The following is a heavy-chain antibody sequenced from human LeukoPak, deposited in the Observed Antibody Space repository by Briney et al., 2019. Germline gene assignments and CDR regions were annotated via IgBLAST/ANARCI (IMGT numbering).Heavy chain of an antibody. J-gene: IGHJ5*02. Sequence: GASVKVSCKASGGTFSSYAISWVRQAPGQGLEWMGGIIPIFGTANYAQKFQGRATITADKSTSTAYMELSSLRSEDTAVYYCARRLPAAILDPWGQGTLVTVSS. CDR3: ARRLPAAILDP. CDR1: GGTFSSYA. V-gene: IGHV1-69*06. D-gene: IGHD2-2*01. CDR2: IIPIFGTA.